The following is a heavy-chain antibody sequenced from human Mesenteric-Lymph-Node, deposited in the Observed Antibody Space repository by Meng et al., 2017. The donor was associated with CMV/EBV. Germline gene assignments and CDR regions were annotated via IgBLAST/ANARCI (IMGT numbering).Heavy chain of an antibody. CDR1: VGSVSSDNYY. Sequence: CTVAVGSVSSDNYYWTWIRQPPGKGPEWIGYVYYSGSTHYNPSLESRVTISVDTSKNQFSLKLTSVTAADTAVYYCARDVRSTRYFDYWGPGTLVTVSS. CDR2: VYYSGST. J-gene: IGHJ4*02. CDR3: ARDVRSTRYFDY. D-gene: IGHD2-2*01. V-gene: IGHV4-61*01.